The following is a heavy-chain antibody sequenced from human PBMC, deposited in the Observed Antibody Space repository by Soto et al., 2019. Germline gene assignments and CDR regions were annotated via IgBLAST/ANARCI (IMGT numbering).Heavy chain of an antibody. V-gene: IGHV1-2*02. CDR3: ARGRLNKRPYGDYDY. CDR1: GYTFTGYY. CDR2: INPNSGGT. Sequence: ASVKVSCKASGYTFTGYYMHWVRQAPGQGLEWMGWINPNSGGTNYAQKFQGRVTMTRDTSISTAYMELSRLRSDDTAVYYCARGRLNKRPYGDYDYWGQGTLVTVSS. J-gene: IGHJ4*02. D-gene: IGHD4-17*01.